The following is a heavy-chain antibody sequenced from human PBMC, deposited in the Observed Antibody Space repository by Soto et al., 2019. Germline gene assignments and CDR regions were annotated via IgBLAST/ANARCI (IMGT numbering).Heavy chain of an antibody. D-gene: IGHD6-13*01. CDR1: GFTVSSNY. V-gene: IGHV3-53*01. CDR3: ARVQRYSSSWGNYYYGMDV. CDR2: IYSGGST. J-gene: IGHJ6*02. Sequence: PGGSLRLSCAASGFTVSSNYMSWVRQAPGKGLEWVSVIYSGGSTYYADSVKGRFTISRDNSKNTLYLQMNSLRAEDTAVYYCARVQRYSSSWGNYYYGMDVWGQGTTVTVSS.